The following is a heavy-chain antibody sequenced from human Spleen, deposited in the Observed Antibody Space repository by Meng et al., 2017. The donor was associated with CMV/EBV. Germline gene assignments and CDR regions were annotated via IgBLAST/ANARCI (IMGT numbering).Heavy chain of an antibody. D-gene: IGHD1-26*01. CDR3: ARGGSSGSLSAFAMDV. V-gene: IGHV1-2*02. CDR2: INPNSGGT. CDR1: GYTFTGYY. J-gene: IGHJ6*02. Sequence: ASVKVSCKASGYTFTGYYMHWVRQAPGQGLEWMGWINPNSGGTNYAQKFQGRVTMTRDTSISTAYMELSRLRSDDTAVYYCARGGSSGSLSAFAMDVWGQGTTVTVSS.